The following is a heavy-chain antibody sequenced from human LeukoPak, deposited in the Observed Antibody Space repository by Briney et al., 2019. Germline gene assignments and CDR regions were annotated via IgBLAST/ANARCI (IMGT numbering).Heavy chain of an antibody. CDR3: ARGPNSSNYGSDYYYYMDV. CDR2: MNPQSGNT. J-gene: IGHJ6*03. D-gene: IGHD4-11*01. CDR1: GYTFTNYD. Sequence: GASVKVSCKASGYTFTNYDINWVRQATGQGLEWMGWMNPQSGNTGYAQKFQGRVTITRDTSITTASMELSSLRSEDTAVYYCARGPNSSNYGSDYYYYMDVWGKGTTVTVSS. V-gene: IGHV1-8*03.